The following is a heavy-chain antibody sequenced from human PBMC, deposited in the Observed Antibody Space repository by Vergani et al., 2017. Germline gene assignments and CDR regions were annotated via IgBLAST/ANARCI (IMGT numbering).Heavy chain of an antibody. CDR1: GYTFTSYG. CDR2: ISAYNGNT. CDR3: AGDRLLNCSSTSCYSDAFDI. D-gene: IGHD2-2*01. J-gene: IGHJ3*02. V-gene: IGHV1-18*01. Sequence: QVQLVQSGAEVKKPGASVKVSCKASGYTFTSYGISWVRQAPGQGLEWMGWISAYNGNTNYAQKLQGRVTMTTDTSTSTAYMELRSLRSDDTAVDYCAGDRLLNCSSTSCYSDAFDIWGQGTMVTVSS.